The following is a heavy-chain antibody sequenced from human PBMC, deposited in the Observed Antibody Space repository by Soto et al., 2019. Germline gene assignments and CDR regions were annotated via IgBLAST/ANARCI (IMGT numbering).Heavy chain of an antibody. V-gene: IGHV4-39*01. J-gene: IGHJ4*02. Sequence: TXALTCAVSGGSIIGSYYYWGWLRQSPGRGPEWIGSVFYTGFTSYNPSLESRVSVSVDTSKNQFSLKVSAVTAADTAVYYCASSQKGYNWNYFDHWGQGALVTVSS. D-gene: IGHD1-20*01. CDR1: GGSIIGSYYY. CDR3: ASSQKGYNWNYFDH. CDR2: VFYTGFT.